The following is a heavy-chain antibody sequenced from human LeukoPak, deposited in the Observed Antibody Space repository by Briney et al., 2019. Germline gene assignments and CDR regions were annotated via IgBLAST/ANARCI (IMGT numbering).Heavy chain of an antibody. V-gene: IGHV3-23*01. CDR1: GFTFSRCA. J-gene: IGHJ4*02. D-gene: IGHD6-25*01. CDR3: AKGSAAGRPYYFDY. CDR2: ISGAYT. Sequence: GGSLRLSCAASGFTFSRCAMSWVRQTPGEGLEWVSAISGAYTYYGDSVKGRFTISTDNSKTTLYLQMNNLRPEDTAVYYCAKGSAAGRPYYFDYWGQGTLVTVSS.